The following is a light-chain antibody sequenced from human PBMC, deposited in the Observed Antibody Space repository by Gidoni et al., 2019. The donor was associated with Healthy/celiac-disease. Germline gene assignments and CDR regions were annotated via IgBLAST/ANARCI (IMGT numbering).Light chain of an antibody. CDR3: QQYYSTLT. V-gene: IGKV4-1*01. CDR1: QSILYSSNNKNY. J-gene: IGKJ5*01. Sequence: DIVMTQSPDSLAVSLGERATINCKSSQSILYSSNNKNYLAWYQQKPGQPPKLLIYWASTRESGVPDRFSGSVSGTDFTLTISSLQAEDVAVYYCQQYYSTLTFGQGTRLEIK. CDR2: WAS.